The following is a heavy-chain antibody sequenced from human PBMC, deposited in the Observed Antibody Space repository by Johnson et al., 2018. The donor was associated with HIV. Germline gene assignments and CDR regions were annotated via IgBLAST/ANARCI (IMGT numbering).Heavy chain of an antibody. CDR3: ASGDRSI. D-gene: IGHD7-27*01. CDR1: GFTFSSYA. J-gene: IGHJ3*02. V-gene: IGHV3-30*04. Sequence: QVQLVESGGGVVQPGRSLRLSCAASGFTFSSYAMHWVRQAPGKGLEWVAAISYDGSNKYYADSVKGRFTISRDNAKNTLYLQMDSLRVEDTAVYYCASGDRSIWGQGTMVTVSS. CDR2: ISYDGSNK.